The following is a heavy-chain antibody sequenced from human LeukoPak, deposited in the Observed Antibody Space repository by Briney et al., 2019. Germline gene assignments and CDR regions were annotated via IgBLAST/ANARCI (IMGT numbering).Heavy chain of an antibody. Sequence: KASETLSLTCTVSGGSISSSSYYWGWIRQPPGKGLEWIGSIYYSGSTNYNPSLKSRVTISVDTSKNQFSLKLSSVTAADTAVYYCARFSSGRGAFDIWGQGTMVTVSS. J-gene: IGHJ3*02. CDR2: IYYSGST. CDR1: GGSISSSSYY. V-gene: IGHV4-39*07. CDR3: ARFSSGRGAFDI. D-gene: IGHD6-19*01.